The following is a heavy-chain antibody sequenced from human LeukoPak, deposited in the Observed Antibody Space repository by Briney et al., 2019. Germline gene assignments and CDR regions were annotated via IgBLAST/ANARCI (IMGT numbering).Heavy chain of an antibody. D-gene: IGHD3-22*01. J-gene: IGHJ4*02. Sequence: GGSLRLSCAVSGFTFSNYWMSWVRQAPGRGLEGVANTNQDGSEKYYVDSVRGRFTISRDNAKNSLYLQMNSLRAEDTAVYYCARDRHYYDSSGYFDYWGQGTLVTVSS. CDR2: TNQDGSEK. CDR1: GFTFSNYW. CDR3: ARDRHYYDSSGYFDY. V-gene: IGHV3-7*04.